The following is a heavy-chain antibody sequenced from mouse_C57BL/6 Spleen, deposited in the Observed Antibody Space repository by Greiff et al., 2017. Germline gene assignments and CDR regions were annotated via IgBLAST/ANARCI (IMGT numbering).Heavy chain of an antibody. V-gene: IGHV5-6*01. Sequence: EVQLQESGGDLVKPGGSLKLSCAASGFTFSSYGMSWVRQTPDKRLEWVATISSGGSYTYYPDSVKGRFTISRDNAKNTLYLQMSSLKSEDTAMYYCARHTYYDYERNYAMDYWGQGTSV. D-gene: IGHD2-4*01. J-gene: IGHJ4*01. CDR3: ARHTYYDYERNYAMDY. CDR2: ISSGGSYT. CDR1: GFTFSSYG.